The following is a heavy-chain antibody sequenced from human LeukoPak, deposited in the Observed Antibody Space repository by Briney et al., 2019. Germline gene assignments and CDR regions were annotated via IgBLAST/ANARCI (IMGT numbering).Heavy chain of an antibody. CDR2: ISGSGGST. Sequence: QSGGSLRLSCAASGFTFSSYAMSWVRQAPGKGLEWVSAISGSGGSTYYADSVKGRFTISRDNSKNTLYLQMNSLRAEDTAVYYCAKDRVYCSGGSCPFDYWGQGTLVTVSS. J-gene: IGHJ4*02. CDR3: AKDRVYCSGGSCPFDY. D-gene: IGHD2-15*01. CDR1: GFTFSSYA. V-gene: IGHV3-23*01.